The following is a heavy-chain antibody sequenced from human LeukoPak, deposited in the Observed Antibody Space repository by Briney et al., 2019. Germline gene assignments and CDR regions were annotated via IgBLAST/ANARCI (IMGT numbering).Heavy chain of an antibody. D-gene: IGHD2-15*01. CDR3: ASSTPRPSYYGMDV. J-gene: IGHJ6*02. Sequence: ASVKVSCKASGYTFTSYGISWVRQAPGQGLEWMGWMNPNSGNTGYAQKFQGRVTMTRNTSISTAYMELSSLRSEDTAVYYCASSTPRPSYYGMDVWGQGTTVTVSS. CDR1: GYTFTSYG. V-gene: IGHV1-8*02. CDR2: MNPNSGNT.